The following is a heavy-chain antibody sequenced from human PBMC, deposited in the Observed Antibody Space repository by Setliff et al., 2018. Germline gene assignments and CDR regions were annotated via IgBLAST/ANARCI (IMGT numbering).Heavy chain of an antibody. J-gene: IGHJ2*01. CDR3: ARGTKTMVINYWYFDV. Sequence: LSLTCAVYGGSFSDYWWSWIRQLPGKGLEWIAEIHHSGSTNFHPSLKSRVAISVDPSKNQFYLNLRSVTAADTAVYFCARGTKTMVINYWYFDVWGRGTPVTVPQ. D-gene: IGHD4-17*01. V-gene: IGHV4-34*01. CDR2: IHHSGST. CDR1: GGSFSDYW.